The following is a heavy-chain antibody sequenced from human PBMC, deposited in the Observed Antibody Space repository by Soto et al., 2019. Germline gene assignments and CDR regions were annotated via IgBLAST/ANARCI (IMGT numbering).Heavy chain of an antibody. CDR1: GFTFSSYG. CDR3: AREIRALVVVPALTPNWFDP. CDR2: IWYDGSNK. Sequence: QVQLVESGGGVVQPGRSLRLSCAASGFTFSSYGMHWVRQAPGKGLEWVAVIWYDGSNKYYADSVKGRFTISRDNSKNTLYLQMNSLRAEDTAVYYCAREIRALVVVPALTPNWFDPWGQGTLVTVSS. J-gene: IGHJ5*02. D-gene: IGHD2-2*01. V-gene: IGHV3-33*01.